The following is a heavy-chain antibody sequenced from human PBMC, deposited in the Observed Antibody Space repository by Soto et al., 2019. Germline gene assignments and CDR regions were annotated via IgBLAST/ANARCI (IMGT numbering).Heavy chain of an antibody. CDR3: ARDSGCGGDCYKERLDAFDI. D-gene: IGHD2-21*02. CDR2: IIPIFGTA. V-gene: IGHV1-69*13. J-gene: IGHJ3*02. Sequence: GASVKVSCKASGGTFSSYAIGWVRQAPGQGLEWMGGIIPIFGTANYAQKFQGRVTITADESTSTAYMELSSLRSEDTAVYYCARDSGCGGDCYKERLDAFDIWGQGTMVTVSS. CDR1: GGTFSSYA.